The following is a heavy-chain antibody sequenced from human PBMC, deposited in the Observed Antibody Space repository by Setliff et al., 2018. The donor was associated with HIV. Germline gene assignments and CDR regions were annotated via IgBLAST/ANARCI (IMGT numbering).Heavy chain of an antibody. CDR2: ISSYNDNT. V-gene: IGHV1-18*01. D-gene: IGHD2-15*01. CDR3: ARDDVGYCSGGSCYHLFDTFDI. Sequence: ASVKVSCKSSGYNYNNFGISWVRQAPGQGLEWMGWISSYNDNTNYALNLQGRVTMTTDTSTSTAYMELRSLRSYDTAVYYCARDDVGYCSGGSCYHLFDTFDIWGQGTVVTVSS. J-gene: IGHJ3*02. CDR1: GYNYNNFG.